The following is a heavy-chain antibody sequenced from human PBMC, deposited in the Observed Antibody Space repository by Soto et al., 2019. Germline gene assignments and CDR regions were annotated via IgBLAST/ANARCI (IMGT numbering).Heavy chain of an antibody. CDR3: ARSGQLVGGYYYYGMDV. V-gene: IGHV4-59*01. CDR1: GGSISSYY. CDR2: IYYSGST. Sequence: SETLSLTCTVSGGSISSYYWSWIRQPPGKGLEWIGYIYYSGSTNYNPSLKSRVTISVDTSKNQFSLKLSSVTAADTAVYYCARSGQLVGGYYYYGMDVWGQGTTVTVS. J-gene: IGHJ6*02. D-gene: IGHD6-13*01.